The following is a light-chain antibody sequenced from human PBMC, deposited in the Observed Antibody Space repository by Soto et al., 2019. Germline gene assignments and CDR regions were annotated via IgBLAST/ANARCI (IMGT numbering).Light chain of an antibody. J-gene: IGKJ4*01. Sequence: EIVLTQSPGTLSLSPGERATLSCRASQSVSSSYLAWYQQKRRQAPRLPIYGASSRATGIPDRFSGSGSGTDFTLTISRLEPEDFAVYYCQQYDNSPLTFGGGTKVEIK. CDR1: QSVSSSY. V-gene: IGKV3-20*01. CDR3: QQYDNSPLT. CDR2: GAS.